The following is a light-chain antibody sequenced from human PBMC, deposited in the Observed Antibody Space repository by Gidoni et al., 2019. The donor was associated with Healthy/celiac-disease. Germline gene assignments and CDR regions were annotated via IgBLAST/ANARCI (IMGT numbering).Light chain of an antibody. Sequence: ELVMTQSPATLSVSPGERATLPCRASQSVRSNLAWYQQKPGQAPRLLIYGAFTRATGIPATFSGSGSGTEFTLTISSLQSEDFAVYYCQQYNNWPRTFGQETKVEIK. CDR1: QSVRSN. CDR2: GAF. V-gene: IGKV3-15*01. CDR3: QQYNNWPRT. J-gene: IGKJ1*01.